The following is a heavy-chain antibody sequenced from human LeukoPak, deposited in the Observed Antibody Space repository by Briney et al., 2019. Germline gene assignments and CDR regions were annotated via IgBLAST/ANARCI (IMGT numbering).Heavy chain of an antibody. CDR2: IYYSGST. CDR1: GGSISSYY. Sequence: SETLSLTCTVSGGSISSYYWSWIRQHPGKGLKWIGYIYYSGSTSYSPSLRSRVTISVDTSKNQFSLKLSSVTAADTAVYYCARETSQKGAHYMDVWGKGTTVTISS. D-gene: IGHD3-16*01. CDR3: ARETSQKGAHYMDV. V-gene: IGHV4-59*01. J-gene: IGHJ6*03.